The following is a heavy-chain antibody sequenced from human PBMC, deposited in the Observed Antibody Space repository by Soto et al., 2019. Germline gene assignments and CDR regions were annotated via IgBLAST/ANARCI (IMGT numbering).Heavy chain of an antibody. Sequence: EVQLLESGGGLVQPGGSLRLSCAASGFTFSSYAMSWVRQAPGKGLEWVSAISGSGGSTYYADSVKGRFTISRDKSKNTLYLQMNSLRAEDTAVYYCAKEGYCSGGSCYRLFDYWGQGTLVTVSS. V-gene: IGHV3-23*01. CDR1: GFTFSSYA. J-gene: IGHJ4*02. CDR2: ISGSGGST. D-gene: IGHD2-15*01. CDR3: AKEGYCSGGSCYRLFDY.